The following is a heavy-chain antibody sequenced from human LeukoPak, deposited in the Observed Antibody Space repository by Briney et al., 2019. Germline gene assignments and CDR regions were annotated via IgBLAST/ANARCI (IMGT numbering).Heavy chain of an antibody. V-gene: IGHV4-59*08. CDR1: GGSISSYY. Sequence: PSETLSLTCTVSGGSISSYYWSWIRQPPGKGLEWIGYIYYSGSTNHNPSLKSRVTISVDTSKNQFSLKLSSVTAADTAVYYCASFYCTNGVCQIGDGAFDIWGQGTMVTVSS. CDR2: IYYSGST. D-gene: IGHD2-8*01. CDR3: ASFYCTNGVCQIGDGAFDI. J-gene: IGHJ3*02.